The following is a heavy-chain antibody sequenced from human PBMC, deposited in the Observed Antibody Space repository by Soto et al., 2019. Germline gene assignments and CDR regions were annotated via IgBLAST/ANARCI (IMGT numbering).Heavy chain of an antibody. CDR3: ATTEAPLGPR. J-gene: IGHJ4*02. V-gene: IGHV1-69*01. CDR2: IIAVSGPT. Sequence: QVQLVQSGAEVQKPGSSVRVSCKPSGVSFSSYAINWVRQAPGQGLEWLGAIIAVSGPTNVAQKFQDRVTITADERTSTGFMDLGSLRSEDTAVYFCATTEAPLGPRWGQGTLVTVSS. CDR1: GVSFSSYA.